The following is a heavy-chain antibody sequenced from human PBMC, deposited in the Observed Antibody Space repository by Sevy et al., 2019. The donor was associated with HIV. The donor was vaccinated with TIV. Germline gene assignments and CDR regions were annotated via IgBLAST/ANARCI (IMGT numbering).Heavy chain of an antibody. Sequence: SETLSLTCTVSGGSISSGDYYWSWIRQPPGKGLEWIGYIYYSGSTYYNPSLKSRVTISVDTSKNQFSLKLSSVTAADTAVYYCARDRMRGFGELAPYYFDYWGQRTLVTVSS. CDR1: GGSISSGDYY. CDR3: ARDRMRGFGELAPYYFDY. J-gene: IGHJ4*02. V-gene: IGHV4-30-4*01. CDR2: IYYSGST. D-gene: IGHD3-10*01.